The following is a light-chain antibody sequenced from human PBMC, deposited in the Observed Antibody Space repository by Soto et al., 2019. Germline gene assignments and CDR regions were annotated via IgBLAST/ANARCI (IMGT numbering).Light chain of an antibody. J-gene: IGLJ3*02. Sequence: QSALTQPASVSGSPGQSVTISCTATTSDIGHYNYVSWYQQHPGKAPKLVIYEVSNRPLGVSSRYSGSKSGNTASLTISGLQAEDEADYYCSSYRSTITVFGGGTKLTV. CDR3: SSYRSTITV. CDR2: EVS. CDR1: TSDIGHYNY. V-gene: IGLV2-14*01.